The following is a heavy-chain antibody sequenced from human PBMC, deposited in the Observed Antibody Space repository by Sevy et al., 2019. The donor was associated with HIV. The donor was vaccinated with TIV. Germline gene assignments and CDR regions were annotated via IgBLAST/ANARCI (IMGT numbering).Heavy chain of an antibody. CDR3: ARSSIAASGLFDY. CDR2: SSNKPNGYTT. Sequence: GESLKISCAASGFTFSDHDIDWVRQAPGKGLEWVGRSSNKPNGYTTQYAASVKGRFAISRDDSKRSLFLQMSSLKTEDTAVYFCARSSIAASGLFDYWGPGTLVTVSS. CDR1: GFTFSDHD. D-gene: IGHD6-6*01. J-gene: IGHJ4*02. V-gene: IGHV3-72*01.